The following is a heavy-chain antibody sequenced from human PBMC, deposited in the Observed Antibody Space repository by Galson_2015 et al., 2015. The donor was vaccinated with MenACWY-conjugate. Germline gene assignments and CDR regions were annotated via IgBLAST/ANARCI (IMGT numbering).Heavy chain of an antibody. D-gene: IGHD6-13*01. V-gene: IGHV3-23*01. CDR2: IGTGGSST. Sequence: SLRLSCAASGFTFNNYAMSWVRQAPGKGLEWVAAIGTGGSSTYYADSVRGRFTISRDNSKNTLSLQMNSLRVEDTAMYYCVKGRSPSGHSGSWFSGADAFGSWGRGTVVTVSS. J-gene: IGHJ3*01. CDR3: VKGRSPSGHSGSWFSGADAFGS. CDR1: GFTFNNYA.